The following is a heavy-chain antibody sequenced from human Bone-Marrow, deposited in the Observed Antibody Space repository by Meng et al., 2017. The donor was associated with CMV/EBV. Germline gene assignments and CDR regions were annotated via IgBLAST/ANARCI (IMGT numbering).Heavy chain of an antibody. CDR3: AKNGRLATTNPFDS. D-gene: IGHD5-12*01. CDR2: IKQDGGEA. J-gene: IGHJ4*02. Sequence: GGSLRLSCGAAGFTFSSYWMSWVRQAPGKGLEWVANIKQDGGEAYYAASVKGRFTISRDNAKKSLYLQMNTLRAEDTAVYFCAKNGRLATTNPFDSWGQGSMVTVSS. V-gene: IGHV3-7*01. CDR1: GFTFSSYW.